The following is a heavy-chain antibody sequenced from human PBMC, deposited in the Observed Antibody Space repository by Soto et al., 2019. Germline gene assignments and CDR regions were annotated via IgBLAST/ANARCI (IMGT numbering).Heavy chain of an antibody. CDR1: GFTFRRYA. Sequence: EVQLLESGGGLVQPGGSLRLSCAASGFTFRRYAMSWVRQAPGKGLEWVSAISGSGGTTYYADSVKGRFTISRTNSKNTLYLQINSLRAEDTAVYYSAKDKDYGGYVEDYWGQGTRVTVSS. CDR2: ISGSGGTT. CDR3: AKDKDYGGYVEDY. D-gene: IGHD4-17*01. J-gene: IGHJ4*02. V-gene: IGHV3-23*01.